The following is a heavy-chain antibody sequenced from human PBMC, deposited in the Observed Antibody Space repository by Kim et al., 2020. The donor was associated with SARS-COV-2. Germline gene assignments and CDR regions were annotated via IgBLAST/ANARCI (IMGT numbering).Heavy chain of an antibody. Sequence: SETLSLTCAVYGGSFSGYYWSWIRQPPGKGLEWIGEINHSGSTNYNPSLKSRVTISVDTSKNQFSLKLSSVTAADTAVYYCARETIYRSSWYEKTHYFD. J-gene: IGHJ4*01. CDR3: ARETIYRSSWYEKTHYFD. D-gene: IGHD6-13*01. V-gene: IGHV4-34*01. CDR1: GGSFSGYY. CDR2: INHSGST.